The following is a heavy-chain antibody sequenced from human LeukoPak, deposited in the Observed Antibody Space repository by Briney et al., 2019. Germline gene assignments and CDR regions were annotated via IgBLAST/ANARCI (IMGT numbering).Heavy chain of an antibody. CDR2: ISGNGDSK. V-gene: IGHV3-23*01. J-gene: IGHJ4*02. Sequence: PGGSLRLSCAASGFTFSSYAMSWVRQAPGRGLEWLSAISGNGDSKYYADSVKGRFTISRDNSRNTSYLQVNTLRADDTAVYYCAKPFLAHYFDNWGQGTLVTVSS. CDR3: AKPFLAHYFDN. CDR1: GFTFSSYA.